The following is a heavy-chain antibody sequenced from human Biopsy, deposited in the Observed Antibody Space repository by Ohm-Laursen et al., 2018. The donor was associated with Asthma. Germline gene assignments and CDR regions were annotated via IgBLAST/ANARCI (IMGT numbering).Heavy chain of an antibody. D-gene: IGHD4-17*01. CDR2: ISSSSTI. CDR3: ARPRWGPYGY. J-gene: IGHJ4*02. V-gene: IGHV3-48*02. Sequence: SLRLSCAASGFTFSSYSMNWVRQAPGKGLEWVSYISSSSTIYHADSVKGRFTISRDNAKNSLYLQMNSLRDEDTAVYYCARPRWGPYGYWGQGTLVTVSS. CDR1: GFTFSSYS.